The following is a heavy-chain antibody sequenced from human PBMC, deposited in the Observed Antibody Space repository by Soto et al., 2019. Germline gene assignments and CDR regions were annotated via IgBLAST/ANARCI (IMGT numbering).Heavy chain of an antibody. CDR1: GGTFSSYA. D-gene: IGHD3-22*01. Sequence: SSVKVSCKASGGTFSSYAISWVRQAPGQGLEWMGGIIPIFGTANYAQKFQGRVTITADESTSTAYMELSSLRSEDTAVYYCASTRHYYDSSGPKYLDYWGQGTLVTVSS. CDR3: ASTRHYYDSSGPKYLDY. J-gene: IGHJ4*02. V-gene: IGHV1-69*13. CDR2: IIPIFGTA.